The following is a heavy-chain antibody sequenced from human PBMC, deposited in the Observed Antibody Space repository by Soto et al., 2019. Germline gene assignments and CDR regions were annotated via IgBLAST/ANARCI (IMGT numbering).Heavy chain of an antibody. D-gene: IGHD3-10*01. CDR2: ISYDGSDK. CDR1: GFPFTSYG. V-gene: IGHV3-30*03. Sequence: QVQLVESGGGVVQPGRSLRLSCAASGFPFTSYGMHWVREGPDKGLEWVAIISYDGSDKYYADSVKGRFTISRDNSKNDLYLKMNSLRPEDTALYCCVGGQDFFDDRGQGTLVIVFS. J-gene: IGHJ4*02. CDR3: VGGQDFFDD.